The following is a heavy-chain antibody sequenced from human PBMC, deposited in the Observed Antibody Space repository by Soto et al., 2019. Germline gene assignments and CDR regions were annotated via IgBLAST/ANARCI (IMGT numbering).Heavy chain of an antibody. V-gene: IGHV1-18*01. CDR1: GYTFTSYG. J-gene: IGHJ4*02. CDR2: ISAYKGNT. Sequence: QVQLVQSGAEVKKPGASVKVSCKASGYTFTSYGIIWVRQAPGQGLEWMGWISAYKGNTNYAQTLQGRVTMTTDTSTSTTYRELRSLRSDETAVYYCARVRGSYALDYWGQGTLVTVSS. CDR3: ARVRGSYALDY. D-gene: IGHD1-26*01.